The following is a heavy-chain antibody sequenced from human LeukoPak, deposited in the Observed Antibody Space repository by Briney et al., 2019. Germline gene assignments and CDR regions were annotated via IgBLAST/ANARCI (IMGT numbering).Heavy chain of an antibody. V-gene: IGHV1-18*01. J-gene: IGHJ4*02. D-gene: IGHD3-10*01. CDR2: ISAYNGNT. CDR1: GYTFTSYG. CDR3: ASPPLYGSGSYYGY. Sequence: ASVKVSCKASGYTFTSYGISWVRQAPGQGLEWMGWISAYNGNTNYAQKLQGRVTMTTDTSTSTAYMELRSLRSDDAAVYYCASPPLYGSGSYYGYWGQGTLVTVSS.